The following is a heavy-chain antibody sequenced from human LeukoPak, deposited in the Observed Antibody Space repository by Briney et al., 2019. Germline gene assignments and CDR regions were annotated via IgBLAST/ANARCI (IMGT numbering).Heavy chain of an antibody. Sequence: GESLKISCKGSGYRFTSYRIGWARQMPGKALEWMGIIYPGDSDIRYSPSFQGQVTISADKSISTAYLQWSSLKASDTAMYYCARWGSSWYYFDYWGQGTLVTVSS. J-gene: IGHJ4*02. CDR1: GYRFTSYR. V-gene: IGHV5-51*01. CDR2: IYPGDSDI. D-gene: IGHD6-13*01. CDR3: ARWGSSWYYFDY.